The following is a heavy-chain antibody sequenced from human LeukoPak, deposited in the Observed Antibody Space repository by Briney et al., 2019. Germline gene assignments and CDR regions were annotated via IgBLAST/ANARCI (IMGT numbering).Heavy chain of an antibody. CDR1: GFTFSSYG. CDR2: IRYDGSNE. CDR3: AKALRFLEWGAAFDI. J-gene: IGHJ3*02. V-gene: IGHV3-30*02. D-gene: IGHD3-3*01. Sequence: PGGSLRLSCAASGFTFSSYGMHWVRQAPGKGLEWVAIIRYDGSNEYYADSVKGRFTISRDNSKNTLYLQMNSLRAEDTAVYYCAKALRFLEWGAAFDIWGQGTMVTVSS.